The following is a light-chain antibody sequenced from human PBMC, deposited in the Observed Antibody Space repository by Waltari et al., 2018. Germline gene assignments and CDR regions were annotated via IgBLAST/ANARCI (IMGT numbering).Light chain of an antibody. Sequence: LVLTQSPGTLSLSPGERVTLSCRASQSVSSNYLAWYQQKPGQAPRPLIYDASNRATGIADRFSGSGSGTDFTLTISRLEPEDVAVYYCQQYGRSPWTFGQGTKVEIK. CDR1: QSVSSNY. J-gene: IGKJ1*01. V-gene: IGKV3-20*01. CDR2: DAS. CDR3: QQYGRSPWT.